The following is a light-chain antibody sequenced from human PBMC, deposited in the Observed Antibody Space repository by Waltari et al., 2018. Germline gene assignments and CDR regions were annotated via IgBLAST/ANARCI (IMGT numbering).Light chain of an antibody. V-gene: IGKV4-1*01. CDR1: PSVLYTPNNKNY. CDR2: WAS. Sequence: DIVNTRSPDSLAASLPDVATITCKASPSVLYTPNNKNYLAWYQHKPGQSPKLLLYWASTRESGVPDRFSGSGSGTDFTLTISSLQAEDVAVYYCQQYYTTPLTFGGGTKVEI. CDR3: QQYYTTPLT. J-gene: IGKJ4*01.